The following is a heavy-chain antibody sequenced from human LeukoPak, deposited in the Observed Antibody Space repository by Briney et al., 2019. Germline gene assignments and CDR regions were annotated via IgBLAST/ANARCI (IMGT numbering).Heavy chain of an antibody. CDR2: ISDDGSNK. CDR1: GFTFSDYN. D-gene: IGHD2-15*01. Sequence: GGSLRLSCAASGFTFSDYNMHWVRQAPGKGLEWVALISDDGSNKYYVDSVGRFTISRDNSKNTVYLQMNSLRVEDTAMYYCAREKCSGASCYSTVDYWGQGTLVTVSS. J-gene: IGHJ4*02. CDR3: AREKCSGASCYSTVDY. V-gene: IGHV3-30-3*01.